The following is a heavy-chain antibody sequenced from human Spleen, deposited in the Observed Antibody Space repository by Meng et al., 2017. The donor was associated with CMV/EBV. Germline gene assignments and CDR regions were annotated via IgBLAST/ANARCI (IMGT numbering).Heavy chain of an antibody. J-gene: IGHJ4*02. Sequence: GGSLRLSCAASGFTFSNFWMTWVRQAPGKGLEWVANIKKDGSETYYVDSVRGRFTISRDNYKNTLYLEMSSLRGEDTALYFCAKEGDISGWYDPKYHFDYWGQGTLVTVSS. V-gene: IGHV3-7*01. CDR3: AKEGDISGWYDPKYHFDY. CDR2: IKKDGSET. D-gene: IGHD6-19*01. CDR1: GFTFSNFW.